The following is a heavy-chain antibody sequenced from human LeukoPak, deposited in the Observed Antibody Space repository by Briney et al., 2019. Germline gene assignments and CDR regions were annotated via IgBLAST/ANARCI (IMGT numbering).Heavy chain of an antibody. V-gene: IGHV3-48*02. J-gene: IGHJ4*02. CDR3: AREAVLWFGELLQRAGYFDY. Sequence: GGSLRLSCAASGFTFSSYSMNWVRQAPGKGLEWVSYISSSSSTIYYADSVKGRFTISRDNAKNSLYLQMSSLRDEDTAVYYCAREAVLWFGELLQRAGYFDYWGQGTLVTVSS. CDR2: ISSSSSTI. D-gene: IGHD3-10*01. CDR1: GFTFSSYS.